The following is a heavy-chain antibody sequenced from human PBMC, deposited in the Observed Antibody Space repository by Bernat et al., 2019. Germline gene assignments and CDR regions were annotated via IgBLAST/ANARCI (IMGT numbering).Heavy chain of an antibody. CDR2: IIPILGIA. CDR1: GGTFSSYT. V-gene: IGHV1-69*08. D-gene: IGHD5-12*01. J-gene: IGHJ4*02. CDR3: ARDPAYSGYDLDAVY. Sequence: QVQLVQSGAEVKKPGSSVKVSCKASGGTFSSYTISWVRQAPGQGLEWMGRIIPILGIANYAQKFQGRVTITADKSTSTASMELSSLRSEDTAVYYCARDPAYSGYDLDAVYWGQGTLVTVSS.